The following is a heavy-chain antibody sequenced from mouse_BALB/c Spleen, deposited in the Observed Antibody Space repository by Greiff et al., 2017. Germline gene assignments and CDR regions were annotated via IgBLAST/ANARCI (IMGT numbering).Heavy chain of an antibody. Sequence: EVKVVESGGGLVKPGGSLKLSCAASGFTFSDYYMYWVRQTPEKRLEWVATISDGGSYTYYPDSVKGRFTISRDNAKNNLYLQMSSLKSEDTAMYYCARDDGNYVAMDYWGQGTSVTVSS. V-gene: IGHV5-4*02. D-gene: IGHD2-1*01. CDR3: ARDDGNYVAMDY. CDR1: GFTFSDYY. CDR2: ISDGGSYT. J-gene: IGHJ4*01.